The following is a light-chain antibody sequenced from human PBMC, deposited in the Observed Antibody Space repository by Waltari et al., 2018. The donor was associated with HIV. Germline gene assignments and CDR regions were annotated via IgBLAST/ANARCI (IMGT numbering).Light chain of an antibody. V-gene: IGLV1-44*01. CDR2: STH. CDR3: AAWDDSLNGVV. J-gene: IGLJ2*01. Sequence: QSVLTQPPSASGTPGQRVTIPCSGSSYNIGSNTVNWYQQLPGTAPKLLISSTHRRPSGVPVRFSGSKAGTSAALAISGLQSEDEADYYCAAWDDSLNGVVFGGGTKLTVL. CDR1: SYNIGSNT.